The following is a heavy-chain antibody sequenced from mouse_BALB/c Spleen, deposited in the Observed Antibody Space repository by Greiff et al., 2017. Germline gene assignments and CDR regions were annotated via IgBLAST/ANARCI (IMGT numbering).Heavy chain of an antibody. CDR1: GYTFTSYW. V-gene: IGHV1-5*01. CDR3: TSLRYDYAMDY. Sequence: EVQLQQSGTVLARPGASVKMSCKASGYTFTSYWMHWVKQRPGQGLEWIGAIYPGNSDTSYNQKFKGKAKLTAVTSTSTAYMELSSLTNEDSAVYYCTSLRYDYAMDYWGQGTSVTVSS. D-gene: IGHD2-14*01. J-gene: IGHJ4*01. CDR2: IYPGNSDT.